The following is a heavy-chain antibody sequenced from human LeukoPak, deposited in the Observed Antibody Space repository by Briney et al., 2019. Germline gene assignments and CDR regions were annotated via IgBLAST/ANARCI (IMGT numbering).Heavy chain of an antibody. V-gene: IGHV3-23*01. CDR3: AKSVGSGSYYNNDC. CDR1: GFTFSSYA. J-gene: IGHJ4*02. D-gene: IGHD3-10*01. Sequence: GGSLRLSCVASGFTFSSYAMTWVRQAPGKGLEWVSAISGSDAGTYYADSVKGRFTISRDNSKNTLYLQMNSLRAEDTAIYYCAKSVGSGSYYNNDCWGQGTLVTVSS. CDR2: ISGSDAGT.